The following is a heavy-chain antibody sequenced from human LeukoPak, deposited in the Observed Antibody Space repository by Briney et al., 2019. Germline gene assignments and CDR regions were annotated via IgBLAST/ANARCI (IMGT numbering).Heavy chain of an antibody. V-gene: IGHV4-4*07. J-gene: IGHJ6*03. CDR1: GGSISSYY. CDR3: ARDYLSIVVVPAARYYYYYMDV. Sequence: KPSETLSLTCTVSGGSISSYYWSWIRQPAGKGLEWIGRIYTSGSTNYNPSLKSRVTMSVDTSKNQFSLKLSSVTAADTAVYYCARDYLSIVVVPAARYYYYYMDVWGKGTTVTVSS. CDR2: IYTSGST. D-gene: IGHD2-2*01.